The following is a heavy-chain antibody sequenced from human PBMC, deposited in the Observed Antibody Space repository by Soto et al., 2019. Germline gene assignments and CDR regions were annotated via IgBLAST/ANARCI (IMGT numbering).Heavy chain of an antibody. CDR2: IIPIFGTA. Sequence: QVQLVQSGAEVKKPGSSVKVSCKASGGTFSSYAISWVRQAPGQGLEWMGGIIPIFGTANYAQKFQGRVTIRAAESTSTAYMELSSLRSEDTAVYYCARDSVARYDSSGYTFDYWGQGTLVTVSS. CDR1: GGTFSSYA. D-gene: IGHD3-22*01. V-gene: IGHV1-69*12. J-gene: IGHJ4*02. CDR3: ARDSVARYDSSGYTFDY.